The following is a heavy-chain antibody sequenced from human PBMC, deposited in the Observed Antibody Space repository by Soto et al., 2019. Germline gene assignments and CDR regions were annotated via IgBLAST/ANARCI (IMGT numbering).Heavy chain of an antibody. V-gene: IGHV3-23*01. D-gene: IGHD5-12*01. CDR1: GFTFSSYA. J-gene: IGHJ4*02. CDR2: ISGSGGST. Sequence: GGSLRLSCAASGFTFSSYAMSWVRQAPGKGLEWVSAISGSGGSTYYADSVKGRFTISRDNSKNTLYLQMNSLRAEDTAVYYCAKPPRGYSGYDFSHRYYFDYWGQGTLVTVSS. CDR3: AKPPRGYSGYDFSHRYYFDY.